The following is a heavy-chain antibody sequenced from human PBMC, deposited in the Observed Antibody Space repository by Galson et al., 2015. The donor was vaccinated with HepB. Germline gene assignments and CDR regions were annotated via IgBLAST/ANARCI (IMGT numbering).Heavy chain of an antibody. CDR2: IWYDGSKK. CDR3: ARVVQQLAYGMDV. D-gene: IGHD6-13*01. Sequence: SLRLSCAASGFSFKSSGMHWVRQAPGKGLEWVAIIWYDGSKKYYRDSLKGRFTISRDNSKNKLYLEMNGLRDEDTAAYYCARVVQQLAYGMDVWGQGTTVTVSS. V-gene: IGHV3-33*01. J-gene: IGHJ6*02. CDR1: GFSFKSSG.